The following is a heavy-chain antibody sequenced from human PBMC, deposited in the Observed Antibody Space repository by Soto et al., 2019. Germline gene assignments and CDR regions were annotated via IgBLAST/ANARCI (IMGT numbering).Heavy chain of an antibody. Sequence: TLSLTCTVSGGSISSGGYYWSWIRQHPGKGLEWIGYIYYSGSTYHNPSLKSRVTISVDTSKNQFSLKLSSVTAADTAVYYCARGGYCSSTSCPEEENWFDPWGQGTLVTVSS. J-gene: IGHJ5*02. CDR3: ARGGYCSSTSCPEEENWFDP. V-gene: IGHV4-31*03. CDR2: IYYSGST. D-gene: IGHD2-2*01. CDR1: GGSISSGGYY.